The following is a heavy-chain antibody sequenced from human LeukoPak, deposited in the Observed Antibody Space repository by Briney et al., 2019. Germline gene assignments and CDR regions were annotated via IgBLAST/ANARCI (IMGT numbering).Heavy chain of an antibody. CDR3: ARQYSSGWPWFDP. D-gene: IGHD6-19*01. CDR2: IYYSGST. CDR1: GGSISSGGCY. V-gene: IGHV4-39*01. Sequence: SETLSLTCTVSGGSISSGGCYWGWIRQPPGKGLEWIGSIYYSGSTYYNPSLKSRVTISVDTSKNQFSLKVTSVTAADAAVYYCARQYSSGWPWFDPWGQGTLVTVSS. J-gene: IGHJ5*02.